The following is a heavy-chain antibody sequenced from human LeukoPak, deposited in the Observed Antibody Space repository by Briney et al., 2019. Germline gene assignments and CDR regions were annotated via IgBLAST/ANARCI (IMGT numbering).Heavy chain of an antibody. Sequence: GESLKISCETSGYKLTSYWIGWVRQMPGKGLEWMGIIYPGDSDTRYSPSFQGQVTISADKSISTAYLQWSSLKASDTAMYYCARQSRPYSSRGAFDIWGQGTMVTVSS. J-gene: IGHJ3*02. CDR1: GYKLTSYW. CDR2: IYPGDSDT. CDR3: ARQSRPYSSRGAFDI. V-gene: IGHV5-51*01. D-gene: IGHD6-13*01.